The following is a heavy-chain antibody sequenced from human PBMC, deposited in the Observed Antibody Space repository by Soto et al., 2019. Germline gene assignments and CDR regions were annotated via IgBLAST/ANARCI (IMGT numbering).Heavy chain of an antibody. CDR3: ARPRLYCGGDCLHDAFDI. V-gene: IGHV3-23*01. CDR2: ISGSGGST. Sequence: SLRLSCASSGFTFSGYAMSWVRQAPGKGLEWVSAISGSGGSTYYADSVKGRFTISRDNSKNTLYLQMNSLRAEDTAVYYCARPRLYCGGDCLHDAFDIWGQGTMVTVSS. D-gene: IGHD2-21*02. J-gene: IGHJ3*02. CDR1: GFTFSGYA.